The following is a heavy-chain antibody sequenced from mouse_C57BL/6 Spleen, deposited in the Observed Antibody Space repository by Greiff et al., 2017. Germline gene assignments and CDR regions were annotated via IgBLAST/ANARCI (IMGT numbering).Heavy chain of an antibody. J-gene: IGHJ4*01. Sequence: EVKLVESGAELVKPGASVKLSCTASGFNIKDYYMHWVKQRTEQGLEWIGRIDPEDGETKYAPKFQGKATITADTSSNTAYLQLSSLTSEDTAVYYCARWYYGSSYDYAMDYWGQGTSVTVSS. CDR2: IDPEDGET. D-gene: IGHD1-1*01. V-gene: IGHV14-2*01. CDR1: GFNIKDYY. CDR3: ARWYYGSSYDYAMDY.